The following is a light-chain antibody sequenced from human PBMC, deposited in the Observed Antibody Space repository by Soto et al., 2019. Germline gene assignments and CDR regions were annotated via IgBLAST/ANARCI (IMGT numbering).Light chain of an antibody. V-gene: IGKV3-20*01. Sequence: EIVLTQSPGTLSLSPGERATLSCRASQSVSSSYLAWYQQKTGQAPRLLIYGASTRATGITDRFSGSGSGTDFTLTISRLEPEDFEVYYCQQCGGSLWTFGPGNKVEV. J-gene: IGKJ1*01. CDR1: QSVSSSY. CDR3: QQCGGSLWT. CDR2: GAS.